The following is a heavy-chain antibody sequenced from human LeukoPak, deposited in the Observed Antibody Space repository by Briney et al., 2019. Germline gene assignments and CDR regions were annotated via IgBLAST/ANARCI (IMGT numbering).Heavy chain of an antibody. Sequence: PSGTLSLTCTVSGCSISRYYRSWIRQPPGKGLEWIGYIYYSGRTNYNPSLQNRAIIPVDTSNNQSSLKLNSLTAAHRAGYYLTTDHSEYYYVSVPGAFDIWGQGTMVTVSS. J-gene: IGHJ3*02. CDR3: TTDHSEYYYVSVPGAFDI. CDR2: IYYSGRT. D-gene: IGHD3-22*01. CDR1: GCSISRYY. V-gene: IGHV4-59*01.